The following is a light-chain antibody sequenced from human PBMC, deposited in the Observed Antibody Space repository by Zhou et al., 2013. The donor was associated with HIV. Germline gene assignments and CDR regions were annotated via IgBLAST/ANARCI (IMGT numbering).Light chain of an antibody. CDR3: QQYGGSPLVT. V-gene: IGKV3-20*01. J-gene: IGKJ4*01. Sequence: EIVLTQSPGTLSLSPGERATLSCRASQSVAGSVLSWYQKKPGQPPRLLIYGASSRATGIPERFSGSGSGTDFILTISRLESEDFAVYYCQQYGGSPLVTFGGGTIVEMK. CDR1: QSVAGSV. CDR2: GAS.